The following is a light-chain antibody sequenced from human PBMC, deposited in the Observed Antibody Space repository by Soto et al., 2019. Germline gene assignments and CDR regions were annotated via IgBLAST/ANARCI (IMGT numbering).Light chain of an antibody. V-gene: IGKV3-20*01. J-gene: IGKJ3*01. Sequence: EIVLTQSPGTLSLSPGERATLSCRASQSVSSSYLAWYQQKPGQAPRLLIYGASSRATGIPDRFSGSGSGTDCTLTISRLEPEDSAVYYCQQYGSSPVTFGPGTKVDIK. CDR2: GAS. CDR1: QSVSSSY. CDR3: QQYGSSPVT.